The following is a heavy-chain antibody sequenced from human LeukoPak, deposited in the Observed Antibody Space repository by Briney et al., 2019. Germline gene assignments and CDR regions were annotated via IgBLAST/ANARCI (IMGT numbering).Heavy chain of an antibody. CDR1: GFTFSSYA. D-gene: IGHD3-10*01. V-gene: IGHV3-23*01. Sequence: QSGGSLRLSCAASGFTFSSYAMSWVRQAPGKGLEWVSAISGSGGSTYYADSVKGRFTISRDNAKNSLYLQMNSLRAEDTAVYYCARDRSGFDYWGQGTLVTVSS. CDR2: ISGSGGST. CDR3: ARDRSGFDY. J-gene: IGHJ4*02.